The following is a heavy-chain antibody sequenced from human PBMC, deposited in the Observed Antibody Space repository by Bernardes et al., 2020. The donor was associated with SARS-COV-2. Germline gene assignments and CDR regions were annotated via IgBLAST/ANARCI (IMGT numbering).Heavy chain of an antibody. Sequence: SLGLSCTASGFSFVGYSMSWVRQAPGRELEWVGFIKSKFYGGTTEYAASVKGRFTISRDDSYSITYLQMSSLKVEDTGIYYCTRGGDTRLDFWGQGTLVTVSS. V-gene: IGHV3-49*04. CDR3: TRGGDTRLDF. J-gene: IGHJ4*02. CDR2: IKSKFYGGTT. D-gene: IGHD4-17*01. CDR1: GFSFVGYS.